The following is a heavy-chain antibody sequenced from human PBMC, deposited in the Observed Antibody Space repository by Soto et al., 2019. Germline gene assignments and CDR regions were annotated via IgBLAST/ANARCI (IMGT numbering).Heavy chain of an antibody. CDR1: GFNFNTYW. V-gene: IGHV3-7*03. D-gene: IGHD4-17*01. CDR2: IDTDGSRK. CDR3: GRVSLDRHYANGVDV. Sequence: GGSLRLSCAASGFNFNTYWMYWVRQAPGKGLEWVANIDTDGSRKNYVDSVKGRFIISRDNAKNSLFLQMNSLRADDTAVYYCGRVSLDRHYANGVDVSGQGPTVTVSS. J-gene: IGHJ6*02.